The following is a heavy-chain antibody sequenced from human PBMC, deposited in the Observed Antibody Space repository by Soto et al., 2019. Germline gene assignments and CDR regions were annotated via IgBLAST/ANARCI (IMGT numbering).Heavy chain of an antibody. CDR1: GYSFTTYW. CDR2: IYPGDSDT. D-gene: IGHD3-22*01. V-gene: IGHV5-51*01. J-gene: IGHJ4*02. Sequence: PGESLKISCKGSGYSFTTYWIGWVRQMPGKGLEWLGIIYPGDSDTRYSPSFQGQVTISADKSISTAYLQWSSLKASDTALYYCARQRWDSSGYYSGPFDYWGQGTLVTVYS. CDR3: ARQRWDSSGYYSGPFDY.